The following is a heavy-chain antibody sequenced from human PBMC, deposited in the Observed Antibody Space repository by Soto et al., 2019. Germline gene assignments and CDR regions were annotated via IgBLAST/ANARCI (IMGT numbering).Heavy chain of an antibody. CDR1: GFTFSDYY. CDR3: ARGEIRITMIVLDYGMDV. D-gene: IGHD3-22*01. V-gene: IGHV3-11*01. Sequence: VGSLRLSCAASGFTFSDYYMSWIRQAPGKGLEWVSYISSSGSTIYYADSVKGRFTISRDNAKNSLYLQMNSLRAEDTAVYYCARGEIRITMIVLDYGMDVWGQGTTVTVSS. CDR2: ISSSGSTI. J-gene: IGHJ6*02.